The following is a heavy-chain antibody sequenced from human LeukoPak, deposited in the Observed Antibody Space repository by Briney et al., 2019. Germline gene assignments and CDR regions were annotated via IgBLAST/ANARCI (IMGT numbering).Heavy chain of an antibody. CDR2: IYTSGST. CDR1: GGSISSGSYY. J-gene: IGHJ5*02. CDR3: ASEQAYYDFWSGYYTYWFDP. V-gene: IGHV4-61*02. D-gene: IGHD3-3*01. Sequence: SETLSLTCTVSGGSISSGSYYWSWIPQPAGKGLEWIGRIYTSGSTNYNPSLKSRVTISVDTSKNQFSLKLSSVPAEDTVVYYCASEQAYYDFWSGYYTYWFDPWGQGTMVTVSS.